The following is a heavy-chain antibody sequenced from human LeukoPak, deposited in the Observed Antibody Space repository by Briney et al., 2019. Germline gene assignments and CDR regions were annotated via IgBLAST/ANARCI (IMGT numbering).Heavy chain of an antibody. CDR2: FDPEDGET. D-gene: IGHD3-22*01. V-gene: IGHV1-24*01. CDR1: GYTLTELS. Sequence: ASVKVSCKVSGYTLTELSMHWVRQAPGKGLEWMGGFDPEDGETIYAQKVQGRVTMTEDTSTDTAYMELSSLRSEDTAVYYCATDSGYYDSSGYYYFFDYWGQGTLVTVSS. CDR3: ATDSGYYDSSGYYYFFDY. J-gene: IGHJ4*02.